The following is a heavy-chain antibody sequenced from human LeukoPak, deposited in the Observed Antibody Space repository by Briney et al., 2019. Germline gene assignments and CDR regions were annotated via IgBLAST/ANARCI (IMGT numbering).Heavy chain of an antibody. CDR2: ISAYNGNT. D-gene: IGHD6-19*01. V-gene: IGHV1-18*04. CDR1: GYTFTGYY. Sequence: GASVKVSCKASGYTFTGYYMHWVRQAPGQGLEWMGWISAYNGNTNYAQKLQGRVTMTTDTSTSTAYMELKSLRSDDTAVYYCARSVAIHYNWFDPWGQGTLVTVSS. CDR3: ARSVAIHYNWFDP. J-gene: IGHJ5*02.